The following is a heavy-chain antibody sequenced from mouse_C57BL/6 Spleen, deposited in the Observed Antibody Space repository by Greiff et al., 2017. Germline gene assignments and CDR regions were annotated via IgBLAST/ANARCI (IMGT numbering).Heavy chain of an antibody. J-gene: IGHJ4*01. D-gene: IGHD3-2*02. CDR2: IDPSDSET. CDR3: ARSRGSSGYYAMDY. Sequence: QVQLQQPGAELVRPGSSVKLSCKASGYTFTSYWMHWVKQRPIQGLEWIGNIDPSDSETHYNQKFKDKATLTVDKSSSTAYMQLSSLTSEDSEVYYCARSRGSSGYYAMDYWGQGTSVTVSS. V-gene: IGHV1-52*01. CDR1: GYTFTSYW.